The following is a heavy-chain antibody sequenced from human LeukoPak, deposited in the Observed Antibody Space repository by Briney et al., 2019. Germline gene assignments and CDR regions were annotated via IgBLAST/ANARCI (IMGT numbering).Heavy chain of an antibody. J-gene: IGHJ4*02. CDR2: IHNSGGT. Sequence: SETLSLTCSVSGYSISSGYYWGWIRQSPGKGLEWIGCIHNSGGTHYKTSLKRRVTISVDTSKTQFSLKLSSVTAADTAVYYCARKGRGPYGSVNGYFDYWGQGTLVTVSS. CDR1: GYSISSGYY. D-gene: IGHD3-10*01. V-gene: IGHV4-38-2*02. CDR3: ARKGRGPYGSVNGYFDY.